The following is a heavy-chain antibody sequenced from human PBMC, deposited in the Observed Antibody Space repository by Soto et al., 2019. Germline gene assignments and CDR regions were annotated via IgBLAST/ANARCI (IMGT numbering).Heavy chain of an antibody. CDR2: ISYDGSNK. V-gene: IGHV3-30*18. Sequence: PGWSLRLSCAASGFTFSSYGMHWVRQAPGKGLEWVAVISYDGSNKYYADSVKGRFTISRDNSTNTLYPQMNSLRAEDTAVYYSEKDGDGYCSSTSCYRARPYGMDVGGQGTTVTVS. J-gene: IGHJ6*02. CDR1: GFTFSSYG. D-gene: IGHD2-2*03. CDR3: EKDGDGYCSSTSCYRARPYGMDV.